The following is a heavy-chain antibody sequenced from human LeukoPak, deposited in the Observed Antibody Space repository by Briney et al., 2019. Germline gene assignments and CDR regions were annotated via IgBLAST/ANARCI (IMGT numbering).Heavy chain of an antibody. V-gene: IGHV3-53*01. CDR1: GFTVGNNY. Sequence: SGGSLRLSCAASGFTVGNNYMAWVREAPGKGLEWVSVIYGGGGTYYGDSARGRFTISRDNSKNTLYLQMNSLRAEDTAVYYCAKSSFHTIPLAFDIWGQGTMVTVSS. D-gene: IGHD3-3*01. CDR3: AKSSFHTIPLAFDI. J-gene: IGHJ3*02. CDR2: IYGGGGT.